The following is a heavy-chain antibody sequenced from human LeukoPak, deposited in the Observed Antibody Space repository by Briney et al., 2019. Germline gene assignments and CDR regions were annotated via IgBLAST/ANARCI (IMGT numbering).Heavy chain of an antibody. CDR1: GYTFTGYY. CDR3: ARDLRGVICYFDY. J-gene: IGHJ4*02. D-gene: IGHD3-10*01. V-gene: IGHV1-2*02. CDR2: INPNSGGT. Sequence: GASVKVSCKASGYTFTGYYMHWVRQAPGQGLEWMGWINPNSGGTNYAQKFQGRVTMTRDTSISTAYMELSRLRSDDTAVYYCARDLRGVICYFDYWGQGTLVTVSS.